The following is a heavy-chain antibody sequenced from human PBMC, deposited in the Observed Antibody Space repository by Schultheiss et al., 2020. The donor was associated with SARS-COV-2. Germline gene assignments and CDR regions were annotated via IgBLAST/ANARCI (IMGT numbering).Heavy chain of an antibody. J-gene: IGHJ4*02. CDR1: GFTFSSYA. Sequence: GGSLRLTCAASGFTFSSYAMSWVRQAPGKGMEWVAVISYDGSNKYYADSVKGRFTISRDNSKNTLYLQMNSLRAEEKAVYYCAKDWCYWGLGTLVTVSS. CDR2: ISYDGSNK. CDR3: AKDWCY. V-gene: IGHV3-30-3*01. D-gene: IGHD2-8*01.